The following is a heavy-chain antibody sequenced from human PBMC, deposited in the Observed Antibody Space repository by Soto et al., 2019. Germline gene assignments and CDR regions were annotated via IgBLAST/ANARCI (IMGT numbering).Heavy chain of an antibody. CDR1: GFTSSSYV. V-gene: IGHV3-30*04. CDR2: ISYDGSNK. J-gene: IGHJ6*02. CDR3: ARGDPYYGMDV. Sequence: QVKLVESRGGVVQPGRSLRLSCVASGFTSSSYVMHWVRQAPGKGQEWVAVISYDGSNKHYADSVKGRFTISRDNSKNTLYLQMNSLRGEDTAVYSCARGDPYYGMDVWGQGTKVTVSS.